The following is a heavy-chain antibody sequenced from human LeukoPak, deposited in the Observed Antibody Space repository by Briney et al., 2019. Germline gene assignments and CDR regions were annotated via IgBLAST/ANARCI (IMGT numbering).Heavy chain of an antibody. CDR2: IYYTGGT. V-gene: IGHV4-59*08. D-gene: IGHD6-19*01. CDR3: AKYGNSGWVIDN. J-gene: IGHJ4*02. CDR1: GGSIGSDY. Sequence: SETLSFTCTVSGGSIGSDYWTWIRQPPGKGLEYIGYIYYTGGTNYNPSLKSRVTISVDTSKNQFSLKLSSVTAADTAVYFCAKYGNSGWVIDNWGQGTLVTVSS.